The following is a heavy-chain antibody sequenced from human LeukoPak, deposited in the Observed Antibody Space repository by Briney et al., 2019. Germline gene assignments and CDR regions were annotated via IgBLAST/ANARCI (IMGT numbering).Heavy chain of an antibody. Sequence: GESLKISCKCSGYSFTSYWIGWVRQMPGKGLEWMGIIYPGDSDTRYSPSFQGQVTISADKSISTAYLQWSSLKASDTAMYYCARRRYCSGGSCPYSFDYWGQGTLVTVSS. CDR1: GYSFTSYW. V-gene: IGHV5-51*01. D-gene: IGHD2-15*01. J-gene: IGHJ4*02. CDR3: ARRRYCSGGSCPYSFDY. CDR2: IYPGDSDT.